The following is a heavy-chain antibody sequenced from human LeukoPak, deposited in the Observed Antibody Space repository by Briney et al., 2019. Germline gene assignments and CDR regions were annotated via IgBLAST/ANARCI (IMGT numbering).Heavy chain of an antibody. CDR3: ARGDGSSPFDY. Sequence: PGGSLRLSCAASGFTFDDYGMSWVRQAPGKGLEWVSGINWNGGSTGYADSVKGRFTISRDNAQNSLFLQMNSLRDEDTALYYCARGDGSSPFDYWGQGTLVTVSS. CDR2: INWNGGST. V-gene: IGHV3-20*04. CDR1: GFTFDDYG. J-gene: IGHJ4*02. D-gene: IGHD1-26*01.